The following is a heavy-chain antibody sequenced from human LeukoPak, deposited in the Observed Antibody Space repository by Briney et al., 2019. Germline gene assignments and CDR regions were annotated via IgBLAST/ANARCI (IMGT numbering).Heavy chain of an antibody. Sequence: SETLSLTCTVSGYSISSGYYWGWIRQPPGKGPEWIGSIYHSGSTYYNPSLKSRVTISVDTSKNQFSLKLSSVTAADTAVYYCARVSSGYYEGAFDIWGQGTMVTVSS. CDR1: GYSISSGYY. V-gene: IGHV4-38-2*02. D-gene: IGHD3-22*01. CDR3: ARVSSGYYEGAFDI. J-gene: IGHJ3*02. CDR2: IYHSGST.